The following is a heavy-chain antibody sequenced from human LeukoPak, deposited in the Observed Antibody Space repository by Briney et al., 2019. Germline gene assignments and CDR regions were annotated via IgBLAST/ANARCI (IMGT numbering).Heavy chain of an antibody. V-gene: IGHV1-2*02. D-gene: IGHD4-23*01. CDR2: INPNSGGT. J-gene: IGHJ3*02. Sequence: ASVKVSCKASGYTFTGYYMHWVRQAPGQGLEWMGWINPNSGGTNYAQKFQGRVTMTRDTSISTAYLQWSSLKASDTAMYYCARSYGGNSGAFDIWGQGTMVTVSS. CDR3: ARSYGGNSGAFDI. CDR1: GYTFTGYY.